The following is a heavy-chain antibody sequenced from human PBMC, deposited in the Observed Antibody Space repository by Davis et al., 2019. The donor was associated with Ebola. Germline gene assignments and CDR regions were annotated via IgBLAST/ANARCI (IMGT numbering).Heavy chain of an antibody. CDR1: GGSISSGDYY. CDR3: ATWGVDTGNWFDP. D-gene: IGHD5-18*01. CDR2: IYYSGST. V-gene: IGHV4-61*08. J-gene: IGHJ5*02. Sequence: PGGSLRLSCTVSGGSISSGDYYWSWIRQPPGKGLEWIGYIYYSGSTYYNPSLKSRVTISVDTSKKQISLKLRSVTAADTAVYYCATWGVDTGNWFDPWGQGALVTVSS.